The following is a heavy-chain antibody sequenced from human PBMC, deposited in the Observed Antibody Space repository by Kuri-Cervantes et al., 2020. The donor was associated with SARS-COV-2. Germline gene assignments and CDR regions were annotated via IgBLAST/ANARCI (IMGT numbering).Heavy chain of an antibody. CDR1: GGSISSYY. D-gene: IGHD2-21*01. CDR3: ARGFCGGDCYSYYYYYYMDV. CDR2: IYTSGST. V-gene: IGHV4-4*07. Sequence: SETLSLTCTVSGGSISSYYWSWIRQPAGKGLEWIGRIYTSGSTNYNPSLKSRVTMSVDTSKNQFSLKLSSVTAADTAVYYCARGFCGGDCYSYYYYYYMDVWGKGTTVTVSS. J-gene: IGHJ6*03.